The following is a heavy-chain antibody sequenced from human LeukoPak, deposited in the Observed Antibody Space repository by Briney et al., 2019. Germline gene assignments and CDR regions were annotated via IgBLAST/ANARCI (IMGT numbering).Heavy chain of an antibody. D-gene: IGHD3-16*01. CDR2: IYTSGST. CDR1: GNSISSGDNY. J-gene: IGHJ4*02. Sequence: KASETLSLTCTVSGNSISSGDNYWSWIRQPAGKGLEWIGRIYTSGSTNYNPSLKSRVTISGDTSKNQFSLRLSSVTAADTAVYYCARASYSYDNGWVPFDYWGQGTLVTVSS. V-gene: IGHV4-61*02. CDR3: ARASYSYDNGWVPFDY.